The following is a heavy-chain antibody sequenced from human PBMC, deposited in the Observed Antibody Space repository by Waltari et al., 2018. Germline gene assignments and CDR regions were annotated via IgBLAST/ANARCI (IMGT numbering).Heavy chain of an antibody. CDR3: ARDRGRGLYLDS. CDR1: GDPLGSGHW. V-gene: IGHV4-4*03. Sequence: QVQLQESGPGLVKPPETLSLTCTVPGDPLGSGHWWGWARQSPGQGLEWIGQVHGSGKTNSTPALESRVSISKDTSNKQFSLKLTFATAADTAVYYCARDRGRGLYLDSWGQGILVTVSP. D-gene: IGHD2-15*01. CDR2: VHGSGKT. J-gene: IGHJ4*02.